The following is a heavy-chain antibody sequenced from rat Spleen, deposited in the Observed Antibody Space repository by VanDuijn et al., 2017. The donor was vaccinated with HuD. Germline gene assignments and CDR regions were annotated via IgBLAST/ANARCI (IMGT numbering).Heavy chain of an antibody. CDR3: ARSDYSGGGRNF. CDR1: GYSITSNY. Sequence: EVQLQESGPGLVKPSQSLSLTCSVTGYSITSNYWGWIRKFPGNKMEWIGHISYSGSTNYNPSLKSRISITRDTSKNQFFLQVNSVTTEDTATYYCARSDYSGGGRNFWGQGVVVTVSS. V-gene: IGHV3-1*01. D-gene: IGHD1-1*01. J-gene: IGHJ2*01. CDR2: ISYSGST.